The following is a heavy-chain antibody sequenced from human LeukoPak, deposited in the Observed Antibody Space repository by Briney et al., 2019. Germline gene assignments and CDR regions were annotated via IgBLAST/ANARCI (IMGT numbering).Heavy chain of an antibody. CDR2: IYDSGTT. D-gene: IGHD6-6*01. Sequence: PSETLSLTCTVSGSSISNWYWSWIRQPPGKGLEWIGHIYDSGTTNYNPSLKTRVTISLDTSKNQVSLKLRSVTAADTAVYYCARHFRHIAARRPGYFDYWGQGTLVTVSS. CDR1: GSSISNWY. V-gene: IGHV4-59*01. CDR3: ARHFRHIAARRPGYFDY. J-gene: IGHJ4*02.